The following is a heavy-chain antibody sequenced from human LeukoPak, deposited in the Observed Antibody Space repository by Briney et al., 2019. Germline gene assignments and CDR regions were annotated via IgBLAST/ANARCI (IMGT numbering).Heavy chain of an antibody. D-gene: IGHD1-1*01. CDR2: ISYDGSNK. CDR1: GFTFSSYG. J-gene: IGHJ4*02. CDR3: ARENDGEHFDY. Sequence: PGRSLRLSCAASGFTFSSYGMHWVRQAPGKGLEWVAVISYDGSNKYYADSVKGRFTISRDSSKNTLYLQMNSLRAEDTAVYYCARENDGEHFDYWGQGTLVTVSS. V-gene: IGHV3-30*03.